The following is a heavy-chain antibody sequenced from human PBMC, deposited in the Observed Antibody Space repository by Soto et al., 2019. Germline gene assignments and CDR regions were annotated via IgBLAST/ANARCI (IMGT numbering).Heavy chain of an antibody. J-gene: IGHJ6*03. V-gene: IGHV1-18*01. D-gene: IGHD5-12*01. CDR1: GYSFSDYG. CDR3: ARLKYSGYGTSYYYYMDV. CDR2: ISAYNNKT. Sequence: GQLVQSGAEVKKPGDSVNVSCKASGYSFSDYGISWVRQAPGQGLQWMGWISAYNNKTNSARKFQGRVSMPIDTPTNTAYMELRSLRSDDTAVYYCARLKYSGYGTSYYYYMDVWGKGTTVTVSS.